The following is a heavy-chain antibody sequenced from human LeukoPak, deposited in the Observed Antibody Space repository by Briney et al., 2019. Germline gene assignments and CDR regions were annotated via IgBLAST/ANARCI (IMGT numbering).Heavy chain of an antibody. CDR3: ARSELLWFGGVNSGFDY. V-gene: IGHV4-59*01. CDR2: VYYSGST. CDR1: GGSISSYY. Sequence: SETLSLTCTVSGGSISSYYWSWIRQPPGKGLEWIGYVYYSGSTNYNPSLKSRVTISVDTSENQFSLKLSSVTAADTAVYYCARSELLWFGGVNSGFDYWGQGTLVTVSS. J-gene: IGHJ4*02. D-gene: IGHD3-10*01.